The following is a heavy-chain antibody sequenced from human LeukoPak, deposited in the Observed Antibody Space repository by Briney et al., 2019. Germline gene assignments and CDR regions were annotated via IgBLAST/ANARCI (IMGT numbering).Heavy chain of an antibody. D-gene: IGHD5-12*01. V-gene: IGHV4-39*07. Sequence: SETLSLTCTVSGGSISSSGYYWSWIRQPPGKGLEWIGRVSHTGSTDYNPSLRSRVIVSVDTSKDQFSLKLSSVTAADTAVYYCARVDGWAYSGYDAFAFLRAPWGQGTLVTVSS. CDR2: VSHTGST. J-gene: IGHJ5*02. CDR3: ARVDGWAYSGYDAFAFLRAP. CDR1: GGSISSSGYY.